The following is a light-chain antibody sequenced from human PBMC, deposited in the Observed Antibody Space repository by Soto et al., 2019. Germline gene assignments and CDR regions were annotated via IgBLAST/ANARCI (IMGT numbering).Light chain of an antibody. CDR2: AAS. V-gene: IGKV1-12*01. J-gene: IGKJ4*01. CDR1: QDISRW. CDR3: QQANSFPLT. Sequence: DIQMTQSPSSVSASVGDRVTITCRASQDISRWLAWYQQKPGKAPKLLISAASSLRSGVPSRFSGSGSGTDFTLTISSLQPEDFESYFCQQANSFPLTFGGGTKVDIK.